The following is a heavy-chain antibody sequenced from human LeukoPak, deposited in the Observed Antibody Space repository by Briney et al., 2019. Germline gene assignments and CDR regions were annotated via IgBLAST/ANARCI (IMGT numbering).Heavy chain of an antibody. V-gene: IGHV3-7*03. D-gene: IGHD6-19*01. CDR2: IKEDGREK. Sequence: PGGSLRLSCEASGFTFKNYWMSWVRQAPGKGLEWVANIKEDGREKYYVDSVKGRFIISRENAKNSVYLQMNSLRAEDTAVYYCARNDGWSYGMDVWGQGTTVTVSS. J-gene: IGHJ6*02. CDR3: ARNDGWSYGMDV. CDR1: GFTFKNYW.